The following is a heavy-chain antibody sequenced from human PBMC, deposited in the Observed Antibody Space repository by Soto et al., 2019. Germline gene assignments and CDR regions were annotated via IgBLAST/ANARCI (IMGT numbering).Heavy chain of an antibody. CDR2: ISYDGSNK. CDR3: AREGSGYEFYFDY. V-gene: IGHV3-30-3*01. D-gene: IGHD5-12*01. J-gene: IGHJ4*02. Sequence: GGSLRLSCAASGFTFSSYAMHWVRQAPGKGLEWVAVISYDGSNKYYADSVKGRFTISRDNSKNTLYLQMNSLRAEDTAVYYCAREGSGYEFYFDYWGQGTLVTVSS. CDR1: GFTFSSYA.